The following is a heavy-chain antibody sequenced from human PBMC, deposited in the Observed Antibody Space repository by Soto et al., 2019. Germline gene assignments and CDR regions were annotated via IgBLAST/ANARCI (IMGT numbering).Heavy chain of an antibody. D-gene: IGHD1-26*01. CDR3: ARASGKGAYFDY. CDR1: GFTFSDHY. CDR2: IRNKANSYTT. Sequence: EVQLVESGGGLVQPGGSQRLSCAASGFTFSDHYMDWVRQAPGKGLEWVGRIRNKANSYTTDYAASVKGRFTISRDDSKDSLYLQMNSLKTDDTAIYYCARASGKGAYFDYWGHGTLATVSS. V-gene: IGHV3-72*01. J-gene: IGHJ4*01.